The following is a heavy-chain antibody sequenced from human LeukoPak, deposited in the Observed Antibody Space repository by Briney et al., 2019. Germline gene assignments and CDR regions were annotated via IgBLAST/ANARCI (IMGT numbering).Heavy chain of an antibody. V-gene: IGHV4-39*01. D-gene: IGHD2-15*01. J-gene: IGHJ4*02. Sequence: SETLSLTCTVSGGSISSSSYYWGWIRQPPGKGLEWIGSIYYSGSTYYNPSLKSRVTISVDTSKNQFSLKLSSVTAADTAVYYCARRGWGGYSPTAYFDYWGQGTLVTVSS. CDR1: GGSISSSSYY. CDR2: IYYSGST. CDR3: ARRGWGGYSPTAYFDY.